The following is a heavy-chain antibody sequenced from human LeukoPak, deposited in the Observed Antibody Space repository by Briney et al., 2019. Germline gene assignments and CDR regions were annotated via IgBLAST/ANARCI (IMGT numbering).Heavy chain of an antibody. J-gene: IGHJ4*02. V-gene: IGHV1-69*04. CDR3: ARESGYSYGYFDY. CDR1: GGTFSSYD. D-gene: IGHD5-18*01. CDR2: IIPIFGIA. Sequence: SVKVSCRASGGTFSSYDISWVRQAPGQGLEWMGRIIPIFGIANYAQKFQGRVTITADKSTSTAYMELSSLRSEDTAVYYCARESGYSYGYFDYWGQGTLVTVSS.